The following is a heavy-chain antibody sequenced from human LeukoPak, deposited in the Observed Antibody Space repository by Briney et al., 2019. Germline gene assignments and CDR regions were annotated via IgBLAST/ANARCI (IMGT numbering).Heavy chain of an antibody. Sequence: SETLSVTCAVYGGSFSGYYWSWIRQPPGKGLERIGEINHSGSTNYNPSLKSRVTISVDTSKNQFSLKLSSVTAADTAVYYCARRLGGYFDWLLDYWGQGTLVTVSS. D-gene: IGHD3-9*01. V-gene: IGHV4-34*01. J-gene: IGHJ4*02. CDR1: GGSFSGYY. CDR2: INHSGST. CDR3: ARRLGGYFDWLLDY.